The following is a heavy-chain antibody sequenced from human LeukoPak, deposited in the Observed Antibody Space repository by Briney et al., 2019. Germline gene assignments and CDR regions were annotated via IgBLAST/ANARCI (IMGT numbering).Heavy chain of an antibody. CDR3: ARDSTVSGPTWHYYCMDV. CDR2: IRQDGSEK. Sequence: PGGSLRLSCSASGFTFSSFWMSWVRQAPGKGLEWVANIRQDGSEKCYVDSMKGRFTFSRDNAKNSLYLQMNSLRAEDTAVYYCARDSTVSGPTWHYYCMDVWGRGTTVTVSS. D-gene: IGHD2-15*01. CDR1: GFTFSSFW. V-gene: IGHV3-7*01. J-gene: IGHJ6*03.